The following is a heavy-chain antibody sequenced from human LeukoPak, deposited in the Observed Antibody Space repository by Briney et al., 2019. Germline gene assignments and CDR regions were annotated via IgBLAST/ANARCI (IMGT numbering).Heavy chain of an antibody. CDR3: AREKHDYGDFGPFDY. CDR2: ISAYNGNT. J-gene: IGHJ4*02. D-gene: IGHD4-17*01. CDR1: GYTFTSYG. V-gene: IGHV1-18*01. Sequence: GASVKVSCKASGYTFTSYGISWVRRAPGQGLEWMGWISAYNGNTNYAQKLQGRVTMTTDTSTSTAYMELRSLRSDDTAVYYCAREKHDYGDFGPFDYWGQGTLVTVSS.